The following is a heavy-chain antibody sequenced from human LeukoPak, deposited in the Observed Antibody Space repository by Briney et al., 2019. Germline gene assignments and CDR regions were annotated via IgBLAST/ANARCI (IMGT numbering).Heavy chain of an antibody. D-gene: IGHD3-22*01. V-gene: IGHV4-39*01. CDR1: GGSISSSSYY. CDR2: IYYSGST. J-gene: IGHJ4*02. CDR3: ARHLDSSGYYYGTNDY. Sequence: SETLSLTCTVSGGSISSSSYYWGWIRQPPGTGLEWIGSIYYSGSTFYNPSLKSRVTISVDTSKNQFSLKLSSVTAADTAVYYCARHLDSSGYYYGTNDYWGQGTLVTVSS.